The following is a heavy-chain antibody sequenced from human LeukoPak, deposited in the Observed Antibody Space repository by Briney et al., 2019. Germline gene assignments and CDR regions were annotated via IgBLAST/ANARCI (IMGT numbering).Heavy chain of an antibody. D-gene: IGHD6-19*01. CDR1: GGSFSGYY. CDR3: ARDSIAVAGEGFDY. Sequence: SETLSLTCAIYGGSFSGYYWSWIRQPPGKGLEWIGEINHSGSTNYNPSLKSRVTISVGTSKNQFSLKLSSVTAADTAVYYCARDSIAVAGEGFDYWGQGTLVTVSS. CDR2: INHSGST. J-gene: IGHJ4*02. V-gene: IGHV4-34*01.